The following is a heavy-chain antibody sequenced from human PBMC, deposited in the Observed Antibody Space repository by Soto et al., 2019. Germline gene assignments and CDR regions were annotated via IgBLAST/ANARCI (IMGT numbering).Heavy chain of an antibody. CDR1: GGTFSSYT. D-gene: IGHD1-26*01. Sequence: SVKVSCKASGGTFSSYTISWVRQAPGQGLEWMGRIITILGIANYAQKFQGRVTITADKSTSTAYMELSSLRSEDTAVYYCTTDPVGAPTPDGYWGQGTLVTVSS. J-gene: IGHJ4*02. CDR2: IITILGIA. V-gene: IGHV1-69*04. CDR3: TTDPVGAPTPDGY.